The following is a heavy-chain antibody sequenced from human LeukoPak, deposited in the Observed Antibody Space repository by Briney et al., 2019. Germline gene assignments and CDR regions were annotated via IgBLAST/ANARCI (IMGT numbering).Heavy chain of an antibody. J-gene: IGHJ4*02. Sequence: ASVKVSCKASGYTFTPYHMHWVRQAPGQGLEWMGRINPNSGDTNYAQKFQGRVTMTRDTSISTAYMELSRLRSDDTAVYYCARGPPNWGYDYWGPGTLVTVSS. CDR1: GYTFTPYH. V-gene: IGHV1-2*06. CDR2: INPNSGDT. D-gene: IGHD7-27*01. CDR3: ARGPPNWGYDY.